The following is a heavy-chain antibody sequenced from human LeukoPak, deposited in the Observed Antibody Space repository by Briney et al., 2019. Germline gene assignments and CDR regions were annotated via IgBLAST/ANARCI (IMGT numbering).Heavy chain of an antibody. CDR2: IFYTGSS. J-gene: IGHJ4*02. CDR1: GGSISGSNYY. V-gene: IGHV4-39*07. Sequence: SETLSLTCTVSGGSISGSNYYWGWIRQPPGKGLEWIGSIFYTGSSYYNPSLKSRVTLSVDTSKDQFSLKLSSVTAADTAVYYCARDGYNTPGYWGQGTLVTVSS. D-gene: IGHD5-24*01. CDR3: ARDGYNTPGY.